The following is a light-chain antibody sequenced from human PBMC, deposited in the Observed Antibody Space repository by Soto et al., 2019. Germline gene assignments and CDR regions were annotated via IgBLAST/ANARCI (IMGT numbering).Light chain of an antibody. CDR3: QQYNSYRTWT. V-gene: IGKV1-5*01. CDR2: DAS. Sequence: DIQMTQSPSTLSASVGDRVTITCRASQSISSWLAWYQQKPGKAPKLLIYDASSLESGVPSRFSGSGSGTEFTLTIISLQPDDFATYYCQQYNSYRTWTFGQGTKVEIK. CDR1: QSISSW. J-gene: IGKJ1*01.